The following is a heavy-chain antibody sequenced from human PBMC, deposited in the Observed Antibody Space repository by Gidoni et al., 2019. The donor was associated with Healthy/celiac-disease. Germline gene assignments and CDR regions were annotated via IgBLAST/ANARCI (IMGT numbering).Heavy chain of an antibody. Sequence: QVQLVQSGAEVKKPGSSVKVSCKASGGTFSSYAISWVRQAPGQGLEWMGEIIPICGTANYAQKFQGRVTITADESTSTAYMELSSLRSEDTAVYYCARDRHMVAKEYYFDYWGQGTLVTVSS. CDR2: IIPICGTA. D-gene: IGHD2-15*01. CDR3: ARDRHMVAKEYYFDY. V-gene: IGHV1-69*01. J-gene: IGHJ4*02. CDR1: GGTFSSYA.